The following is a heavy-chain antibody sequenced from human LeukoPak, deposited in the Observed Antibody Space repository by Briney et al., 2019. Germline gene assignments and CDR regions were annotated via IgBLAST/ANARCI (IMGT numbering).Heavy chain of an antibody. J-gene: IGHJ4*02. CDR2: ISSSSSYI. D-gene: IGHD2-15*01. CDR3: ARDIYGRYCSGGSCYYYYDSSAEQGYFDY. CDR1: GFTFSSYS. Sequence: AGGSLRLSCAASGFTFSSYSMNWVRQAPGKGLEWVSSISSSSSYIYYADTVKGRFTISRDNAKNSLYLQMNSLRAEDTAVYYCARDIYGRYCSGGSCYYYYDSSAEQGYFDYWGQGTLVTVSS. V-gene: IGHV3-21*01.